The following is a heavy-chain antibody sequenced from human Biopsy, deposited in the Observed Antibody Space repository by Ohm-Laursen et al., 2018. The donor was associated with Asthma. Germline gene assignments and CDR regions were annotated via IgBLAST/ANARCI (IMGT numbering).Heavy chain of an antibody. CDR1: GYTFNSAG. Sequence: ASVKASCKTSGYTFNSAGITWVRQAPGQGLEWMGWISVYNGNTKVAQKLQDRVTMITDTSTSTAYMELSSLRYDDTAVSFCARAVDYSHYYGIDVWGQGTTVTVS. CDR2: ISVYNGNT. CDR3: ARAVDYSHYYGIDV. D-gene: IGHD3-10*01. J-gene: IGHJ6*02. V-gene: IGHV1-18*01.